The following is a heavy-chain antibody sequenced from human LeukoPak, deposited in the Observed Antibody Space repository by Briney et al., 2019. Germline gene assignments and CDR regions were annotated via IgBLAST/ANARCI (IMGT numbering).Heavy chain of an antibody. CDR3: ARLEITTVTTSDY. V-gene: IGHV1-69*13. CDR1: GGTFSSYA. CDR2: IIPIFGTA. D-gene: IGHD4-17*01. J-gene: IGHJ4*02. Sequence: SVKVSCKASGGTFSSYAISWVRQAPGQGLEWMGGIIPIFGTANYAQKFQGRVTTTADESTSTAYMELSSLRSEDTAVYYCARLEITTVTTSDYWGQGTLVTVSS.